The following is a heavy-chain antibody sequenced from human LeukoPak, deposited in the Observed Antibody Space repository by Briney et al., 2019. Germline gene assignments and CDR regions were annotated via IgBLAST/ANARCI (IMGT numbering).Heavy chain of an antibody. J-gene: IGHJ4*02. Sequence: SQTLSLTCTVSGGSISSYYWSWIRQPPGKGLEWIGYIYYSGSTSYNPSLKSRVTISVDTSKNQFSLKLSSVTAADTAVYYCARGRDGGNYTPLDYWGQGTLVTVSS. D-gene: IGHD4-23*01. CDR3: ARGRDGGNYTPLDY. CDR2: IYYSGST. V-gene: IGHV4-59*01. CDR1: GGSISSYY.